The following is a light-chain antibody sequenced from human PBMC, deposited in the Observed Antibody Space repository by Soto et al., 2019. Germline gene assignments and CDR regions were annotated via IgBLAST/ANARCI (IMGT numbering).Light chain of an antibody. CDR3: MQALQIPPT. CDR2: LGS. J-gene: IGKJ5*01. Sequence: DIVMTQSPLSLPVTPGEPASISCRSSQSLLHSNGYNYLDWYLQKPEQSPQLLIYLGSDRASGVPDRFSGSGSGTDFTLKISRVEAEDVGVYYCMQALQIPPTFGQGTRLEIK. CDR1: QSLLHSNGYNY. V-gene: IGKV2-28*01.